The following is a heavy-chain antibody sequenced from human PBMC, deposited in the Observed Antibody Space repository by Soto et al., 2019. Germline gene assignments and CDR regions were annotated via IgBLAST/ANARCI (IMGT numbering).Heavy chain of an antibody. CDR3: ARRRNGYGSYYFDY. Sequence: QVQLQESGPGLVKPSQTLSLTCTVSGGSISSGGYYWSWIRQHPGKGLEWIGYIYYSGSTYYNPSLKSRVTISVDTSKNQCSLKLSSVTAADTAVYYCARRRNGYGSYYFDYWGQGTLVTVSS. D-gene: IGHD5-18*01. J-gene: IGHJ4*02. V-gene: IGHV4-31*03. CDR2: IYYSGST. CDR1: GGSISSGGYY.